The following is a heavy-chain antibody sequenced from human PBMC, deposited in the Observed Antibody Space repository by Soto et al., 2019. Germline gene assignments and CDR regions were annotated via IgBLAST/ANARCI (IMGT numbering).Heavy chain of an antibody. Sequence: PGGSLRLSCAASGFTFTTAWINWVRQAPGKGLEWVGRIKSKTDGGTSDFAAPVKGRFTISRDNSKNTLYLQMNSLRAEDTAVYYCARDFSGWDFRNLIDYWGQGTLVTVSS. V-gene: IGHV3-15*07. CDR1: GFTFTTAW. CDR2: IKSKTDGGTS. D-gene: IGHD6-19*01. J-gene: IGHJ4*02. CDR3: ARDFSGWDFRNLIDY.